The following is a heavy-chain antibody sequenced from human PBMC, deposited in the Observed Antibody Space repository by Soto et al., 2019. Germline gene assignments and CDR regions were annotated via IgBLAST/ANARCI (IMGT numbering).Heavy chain of an antibody. CDR3: ATGSAIVLVPAAMNYYYGRDV. D-gene: IGHD2-2*01. Sequence: QVQLVESGGGVVKPGRSLRLSCAASGFTFSSYGMHWVRQAPGKRLEWVAVISYDGSNKYYANSVKVRFTISRDNSKNTLYLQRNSLRAEDTAVYYCATGSAIVLVPAAMNYYYGRDVWGQGTTVTVSS. J-gene: IGHJ6*02. CDR2: ISYDGSNK. CDR1: GFTFSSYG. V-gene: IGHV3-30*03.